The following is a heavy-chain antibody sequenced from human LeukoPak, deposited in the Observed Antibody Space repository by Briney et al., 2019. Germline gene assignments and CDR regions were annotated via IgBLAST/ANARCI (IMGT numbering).Heavy chain of an antibody. J-gene: IGHJ3*01. CDR3: ATDQWVDAFGV. V-gene: IGHV1-69-2*01. Sequence: GATVTLSYKASVYTFTDYYLLWVQQAPGKGREGMGRVDPEDCETMYAEKFEGRVALTADTSTDTDYMELMSLGSAETAVYYCATDQWVDAFGVWGQGTMASVSS. CDR1: VYTFTDYY. CDR2: VDPEDCET. D-gene: IGHD2-8*01.